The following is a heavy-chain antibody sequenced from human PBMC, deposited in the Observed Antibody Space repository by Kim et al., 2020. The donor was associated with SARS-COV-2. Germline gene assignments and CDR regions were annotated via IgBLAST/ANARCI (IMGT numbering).Heavy chain of an antibody. J-gene: IGHJ5*02. D-gene: IGHD1-7*01. V-gene: IGHV1-3*01. Sequence: ASVKVSCKASGYTFTDYAIHWLRQAPGQRLEWMGWINADNGNTKYSQKFQGRVTITRDTSASTSYMELSSLRSEDTAVYYCARVRIGTTWFDPWGQGTLV. CDR2: INADNGNT. CDR1: GYTFTDYA. CDR3: ARVRIGTTWFDP.